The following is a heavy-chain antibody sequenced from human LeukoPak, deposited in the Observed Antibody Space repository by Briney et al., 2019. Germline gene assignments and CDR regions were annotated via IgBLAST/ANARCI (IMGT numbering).Heavy chain of an antibody. CDR3: ARDGVWFGESLDY. J-gene: IGHJ4*02. Sequence: SETLSLTCPVSGYSISSGYYWGWIRQPPGKGLEWIGSIYHSGSTYYNPSLKSRVTISVDTSKNQFSLKLSSVTAADTAVYYCARDGVWFGESLDYWGQGTLVTVSS. D-gene: IGHD3-10*01. CDR1: GYSISSGYY. V-gene: IGHV4-38-2*02. CDR2: IYHSGST.